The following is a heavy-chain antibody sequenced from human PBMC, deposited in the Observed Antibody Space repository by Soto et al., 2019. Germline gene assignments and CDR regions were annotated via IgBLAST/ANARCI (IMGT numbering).Heavy chain of an antibody. D-gene: IGHD2-8*02. CDR1: GGTFSDYG. CDR2: IIPIFATR. Sequence: QVQLVQSGAEVKKPGSTVKVSCKASGGTFSDYGISWVRQAPGQGLEWLGIIIPIFATRKYAQRFQGRVAISADESTNRAYMELSSLRSEDTAVYYCARETSYCTGGSGRHATLYGLDVWGQGTTVTVSS. V-gene: IGHV1-69*18. CDR3: ARETSYCTGGSGRHATLYGLDV. J-gene: IGHJ6*02.